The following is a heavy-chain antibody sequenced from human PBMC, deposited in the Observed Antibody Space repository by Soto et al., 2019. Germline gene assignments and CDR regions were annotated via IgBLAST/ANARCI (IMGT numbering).Heavy chain of an antibody. D-gene: IGHD1-26*01. J-gene: IGHJ3*02. CDR3: TRNRLEWELIENHFDI. CDR2: IRSKANSYAT. CDR1: GFTFSGSA. V-gene: IGHV3-73*01. Sequence: PGGSLRLSCAASGFTFSGSAMHWVRQASGKGLEWVGRIRSKANSYATAYAASVKGRFTISRDDSKNTAYLQMNSPKTEDTAVYYCTRNRLEWELIENHFDIWGQGTMVTVSS.